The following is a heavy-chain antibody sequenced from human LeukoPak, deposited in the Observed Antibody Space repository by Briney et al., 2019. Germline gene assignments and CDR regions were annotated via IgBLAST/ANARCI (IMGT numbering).Heavy chain of an antibody. CDR3: ARLPERTYYFDY. CDR1: GGSISSSSYY. CDR2: IHYSGST. V-gene: IGHV4-39*01. Sequence: SETLSRNCTVSGGSISSSSYYWGWIRQPPGKGLEWIGSIHYSGSTYYNPSLKSRVTISADTSKNQFSLKLSSVTAADTAVYYCARLPERTYYFDYWGQGTLVTVSS. D-gene: IGHD1-14*01. J-gene: IGHJ4*02.